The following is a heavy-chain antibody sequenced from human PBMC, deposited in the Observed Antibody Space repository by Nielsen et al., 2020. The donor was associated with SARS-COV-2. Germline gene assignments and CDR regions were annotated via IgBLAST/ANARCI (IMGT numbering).Heavy chain of an antibody. CDR1: GGSISSYY. J-gene: IGHJ5*02. V-gene: IGHV4-59*01. D-gene: IGHD2-21*02. Sequence: SETLSLTCTVSGGSISSYYWSWIRQPPGKGLEWIGYIYYSGSTNYNPSLKRRVTISVDTSKNQFSLKLSSVTAADTAVYYCARAYCGGDCYSDWFDPWGQGTLVTVSS. CDR3: ARAYCGGDCYSDWFDP. CDR2: IYYSGST.